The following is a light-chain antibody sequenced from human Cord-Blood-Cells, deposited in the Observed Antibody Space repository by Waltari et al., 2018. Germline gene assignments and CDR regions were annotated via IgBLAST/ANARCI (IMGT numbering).Light chain of an antibody. V-gene: IGLV2-14*01. CDR3: SSYTSSSTVV. CDR1: SSDVGGSNY. J-gene: IGLJ2*01. Sequence: QSALTQPASVSGSPGQSITISCTGTSSDVGGSNYVSWYQQHPGKAPKLMLYDFSNRTAGVSYRFSGSKSGKPASLTISGLQAEDEADYYCSSYTSSSTVVFGGGTKLTVL. CDR2: DFS.